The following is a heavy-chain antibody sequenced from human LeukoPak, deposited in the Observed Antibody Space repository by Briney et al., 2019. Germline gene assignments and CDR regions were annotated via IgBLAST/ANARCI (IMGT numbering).Heavy chain of an antibody. J-gene: IGHJ5*02. V-gene: IGHV4-34*01. CDR3: ARGRVSMVRGVIILNWFDP. CDR1: GGSFSGYY. Sequence: SETLSLTCAVYGGSFSGYYWSWIRQPPGKGLEGIGEINHSGSTNYNTSLKSRVTISVDTSKNQFSLKLSSVTAADTAVYYCARGRVSMVRGVIILNWFDPWGQGTLVTVSS. D-gene: IGHD3-10*01. CDR2: INHSGST.